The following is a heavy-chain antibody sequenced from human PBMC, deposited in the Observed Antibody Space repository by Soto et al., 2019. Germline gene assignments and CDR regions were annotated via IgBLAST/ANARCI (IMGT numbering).Heavy chain of an antibody. CDR1: GGTFSSYA. J-gene: IGHJ6*02. V-gene: IGHV1-69*13. D-gene: IGHD3-22*01. CDR2: IIPIFGTA. Sequence: ASVKVSCKASGGTFSSYAISWVRQAPGQGLEWMGGIIPIFGTANYAQKFQGRVTITADEYTSKAYMELSSLRSEDTAVYYCARGVRYYYDSSGYRQQNYYYYYGMDVWGQGTKVTVSS. CDR3: ARGVRYYYDSSGYRQQNYYYYYGMDV.